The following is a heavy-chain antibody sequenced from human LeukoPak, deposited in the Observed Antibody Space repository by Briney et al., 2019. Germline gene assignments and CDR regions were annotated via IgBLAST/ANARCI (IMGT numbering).Heavy chain of an antibody. D-gene: IGHD6-19*01. Sequence: GGSLRLSCEVSGFTLDNYWMSWVRQAPGKGPEWVANINQDGSEKNYLDSVKVRFTISRDNAKNSVYLQMDSLRVEDTAVYVCTRDGSGWSDSWCQGTLVTVSS. CDR2: INQDGSEK. J-gene: IGHJ5*01. V-gene: IGHV3-7*01. CDR3: TRDGSGWSDS. CDR1: GFTLDNYW.